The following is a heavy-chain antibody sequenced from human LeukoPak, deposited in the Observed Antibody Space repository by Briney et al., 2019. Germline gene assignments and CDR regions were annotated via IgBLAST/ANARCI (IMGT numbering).Heavy chain of an antibody. CDR2: IYYSEST. J-gene: IGHJ3*02. V-gene: IGHV4-31*03. D-gene: IGHD3-9*01. Sequence: SQTLSLTCTVSGGSISSGGYYWSWIRQHPGKGLEWIGYIYYSESTYYNPSLKSRVTISVDTSKIQFSLKLSSLTPEDTAVYCCTRDADWAYDAFDIWGQGTMVTGSS. CDR3: TRDADWAYDAFDI. CDR1: GGSISSGGYY.